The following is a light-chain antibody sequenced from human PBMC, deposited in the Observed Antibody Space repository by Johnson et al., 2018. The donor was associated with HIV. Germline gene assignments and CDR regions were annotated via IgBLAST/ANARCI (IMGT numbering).Light chain of an antibody. J-gene: IGLJ1*01. V-gene: IGLV1-51*01. CDR2: DNN. CDR1: SSNIGNNY. Sequence: QSVLTQPPSVSAAPGQKVTISCSGSSSNIGNNYVSWYQQLPGTAPKLLIYDNNKRPSGIPDRFSGSKSGTSATLGITGLQTGDEADYYCETWDSNLSGVFGTGTKVTAL. CDR3: ETWDSNLSGV.